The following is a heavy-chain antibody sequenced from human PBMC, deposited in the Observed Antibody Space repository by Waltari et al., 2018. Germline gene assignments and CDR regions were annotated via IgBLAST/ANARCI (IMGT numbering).Heavy chain of an antibody. V-gene: IGHV4-61*02. CDR3: ARENLGYCSGGSCPPRDY. Sequence: QVQLQESGPGLVKPSQTLSLTCTVSGGSISSGSYYWSWIRQPAGKGLEWIGRIYTSGSTNYNPSLKSRVTISVDTSKNQFSLKLGSVTAADTAVYYCARENLGYCSGGSCPPRDYWGQGTLVTVSS. CDR2: IYTSGST. D-gene: IGHD2-15*01. J-gene: IGHJ4*02. CDR1: GGSISSGSYY.